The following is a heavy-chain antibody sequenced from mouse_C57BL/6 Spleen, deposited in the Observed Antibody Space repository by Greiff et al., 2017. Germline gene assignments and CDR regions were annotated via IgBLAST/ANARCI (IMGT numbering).Heavy chain of an antibody. CDR3: ARFPQDSSGYRGYYFDY. CDR1: GYTFTSYW. V-gene: IGHV1-64*01. Sequence: QVQLQQPGAELVKPGASVKLSCKASGYTFTSYWMHWVKQRPGQGLEWIGMIHPNSGSTNYNEKFKSKATLTVDKSSSTAYMQLSSLTSEDSAVYYCARFPQDSSGYRGYYFDYWGQGTTLTVSS. D-gene: IGHD3-2*02. CDR2: IHPNSGST. J-gene: IGHJ2*01.